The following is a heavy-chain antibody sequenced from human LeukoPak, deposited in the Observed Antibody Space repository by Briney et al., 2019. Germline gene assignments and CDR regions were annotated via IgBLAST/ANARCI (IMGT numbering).Heavy chain of an antibody. J-gene: IGHJ4*02. CDR2: ISYDGSNK. D-gene: IGHD6-13*01. V-gene: IGHV3-30*18. CDR3: AKERAGYSSSWYGEGFDY. Sequence: GGSLRLSCAASGFTFSSYGMHWARQAPGKGLEWVAVISYDGSNKYYADSVKGRFTISRDNSKNTLYLQMNSVRAEDTAVYYCAKERAGYSSSWYGEGFDYWGQGTLVTVSS. CDR1: GFTFSSYG.